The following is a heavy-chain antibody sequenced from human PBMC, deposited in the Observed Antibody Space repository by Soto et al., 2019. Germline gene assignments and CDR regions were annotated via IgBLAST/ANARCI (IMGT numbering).Heavy chain of an antibody. CDR1: GYTFTSYA. J-gene: IGHJ4*02. Sequence: ASVKVSCKASGYTFTSYAVHWVRQAPGQRLEWMGWVNAGNGNTKYSQKFQGRVTITRDTSASTAYMELSSLRSEDTAVYYCARARLDYDFWSGYFWGQGTLVTVSS. CDR2: VNAGNGNT. D-gene: IGHD3-3*01. V-gene: IGHV1-3*01. CDR3: ARARLDYDFWSGYF.